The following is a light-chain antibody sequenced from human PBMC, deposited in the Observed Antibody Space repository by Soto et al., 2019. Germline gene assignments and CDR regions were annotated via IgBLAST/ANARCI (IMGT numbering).Light chain of an antibody. J-gene: IGKJ1*01. Sequence: IQLTQCPSFPSASVGGRVPITSRASQGISSNLAWYQQKPGKAPKLLIYAASTLQSGVPSRFSGSGSGTEFTLTISSLQSEDFAVYYCHQYNNWSSWTFGQGTKVDI. V-gene: IGKV1-9*01. CDR3: HQYNNWSSWT. CDR2: AAS. CDR1: QGISSN.